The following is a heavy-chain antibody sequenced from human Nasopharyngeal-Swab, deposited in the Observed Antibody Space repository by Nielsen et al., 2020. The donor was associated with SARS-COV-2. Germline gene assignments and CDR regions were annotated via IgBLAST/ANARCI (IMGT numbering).Heavy chain of an antibody. Sequence: GESLKISCAASGFTFSSYAMHWVRQAPGKGPEWVAVISYDGSNKYYADSVKGRFTISRDNSKNTLYLQMNSLRAEDTAVYYCARETYYYDSSGYYLDAFDIWGQGTMVTVSS. CDR3: ARETYYYDSSGYYLDAFDI. CDR2: ISYDGSNK. J-gene: IGHJ3*02. D-gene: IGHD3-22*01. V-gene: IGHV3-30*04. CDR1: GFTFSSYA.